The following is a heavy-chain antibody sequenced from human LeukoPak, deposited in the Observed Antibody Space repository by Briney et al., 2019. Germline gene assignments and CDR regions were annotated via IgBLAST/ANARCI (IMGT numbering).Heavy chain of an antibody. Sequence: GGSLRLSCAASKFTFSSYAMHWVRQAPGKGLEWVAVISYDGRNKYYADGRFTISRDNAKNSLYLQMNSLRAEDTAVYYCAELGITMIGGVWGKGTTVTISS. J-gene: IGHJ6*04. CDR1: KFTFSSYA. CDR3: AELGITMIGGV. CDR2: ISYDGRNK. V-gene: IGHV3-30*04. D-gene: IGHD3-10*02.